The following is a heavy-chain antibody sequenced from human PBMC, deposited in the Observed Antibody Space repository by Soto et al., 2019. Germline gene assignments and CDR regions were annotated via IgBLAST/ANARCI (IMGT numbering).Heavy chain of an antibody. V-gene: IGHV1-69*13. D-gene: IGHD3-3*01. Sequence: ASVKVSCKASGGTFSNFPISWVRQAPGQGLEWMGGLIPLFGTPKYAQKFQGRVTIIADESTSTAYMELRSLRSEDTAVYYCARPDYTQDVWYHTYDIWGQGTMVTVSS. J-gene: IGHJ3*02. CDR2: LIPLFGTP. CDR1: GGTFSNFP. CDR3: ARPDYTQDVWYHTYDI.